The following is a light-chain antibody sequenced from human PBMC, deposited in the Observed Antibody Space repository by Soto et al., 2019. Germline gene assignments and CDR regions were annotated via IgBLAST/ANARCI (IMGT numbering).Light chain of an antibody. J-gene: IGKJ1*01. Sequence: IQMTQSPSSLSASVGDRVTITCRASQGISNELGWYQQRPGKTPKVLIYGASNLQSGVPARFSGSASGTDFTLTISSLQPEDFATYYCLQDYAYPWTFGQGTKVEMK. CDR3: LQDYAYPWT. V-gene: IGKV1-6*01. CDR1: QGISNE. CDR2: GAS.